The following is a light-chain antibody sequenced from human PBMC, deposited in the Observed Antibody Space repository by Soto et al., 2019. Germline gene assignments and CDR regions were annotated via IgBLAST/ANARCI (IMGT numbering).Light chain of an antibody. CDR2: DAT. CDR1: QSISKY. CDR3: QERSHLPSLT. V-gene: IGKV3-11*01. J-gene: IGKJ4*01. Sequence: VLTQSPATLSLSPGEGASLSCRASQSISKYLAWYQQKPGQAPRLLIYDATNRATGIPARFSGSGYGTDFTLTISSLEPEDFAVYFCQERSHLPSLTFGGGTKVEI.